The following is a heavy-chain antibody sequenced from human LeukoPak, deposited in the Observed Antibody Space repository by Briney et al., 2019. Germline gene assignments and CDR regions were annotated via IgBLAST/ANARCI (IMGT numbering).Heavy chain of an antibody. Sequence: SETLSLTCTVSGDSISDYYWSWLRQPPGKGLEWIGDVFYIGSTNSNPSLKSPVTISLDTSKNQLSLKLTSVTAADTAVYYCARANYYGSGSYSFFQHWGQGTLVTVSS. CDR3: ARANYYGSGSYSFFQH. D-gene: IGHD3-10*01. CDR1: GDSISDYY. J-gene: IGHJ1*01. CDR2: VFYIGST. V-gene: IGHV4-59*01.